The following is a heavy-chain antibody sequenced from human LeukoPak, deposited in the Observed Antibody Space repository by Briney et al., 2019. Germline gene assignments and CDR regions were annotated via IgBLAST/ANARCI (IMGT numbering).Heavy chain of an antibody. J-gene: IGHJ4*02. CDR1: GGSIISSSYY. D-gene: IGHD4-11*01. CDR3: ARLVTRAQFDY. CDR2: IYYSGST. Sequence: SETLSLTCTVSGGSIISSSYYWGWIRQPPGKGLEWIGSIYYSGSTCYNPSLKSRVTISADTSNNQFSPKLSSVTAADTAVYYCARLVTRAQFDYWGQGTLVTVSS. V-gene: IGHV4-39*01.